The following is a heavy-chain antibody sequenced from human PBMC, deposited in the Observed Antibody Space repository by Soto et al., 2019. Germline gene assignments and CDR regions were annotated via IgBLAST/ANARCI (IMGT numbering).Heavy chain of an antibody. CDR1: GYTFTSYA. V-gene: IGHV1-3*01. J-gene: IGHJ1*01. CDR2: INAGNGNT. Sequence: ASVKVSCKASGYTFTSYAMHWVRQAPGQRLEWMGWINAGNGNTKYSQKFQGRVTITRDTSASTAYMELSSLRSEDTAVYYCARAFESYCGGDCYREYFQHWGQGTLVTVSS. CDR3: ARAFESYCGGDCYREYFQH. D-gene: IGHD2-21*02.